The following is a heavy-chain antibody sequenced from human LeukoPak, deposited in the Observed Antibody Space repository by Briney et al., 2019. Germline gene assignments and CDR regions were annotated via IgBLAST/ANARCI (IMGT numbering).Heavy chain of an antibody. CDR2: IYYSGTT. V-gene: IGHV4-59*01. CDR1: GGSINDYY. Sequence: SETLSLTCTVSGGSINDYYWSWIRQPPGEGLEWIGNIYYSGTTSYYPSLESRVIISVDTSKNQFSLKLNSVTAADTAVYYCARDFLPPHYTATIRPDWYFDLWGRGTLVTVSS. J-gene: IGHJ2*01. D-gene: IGHD5-12*01. CDR3: ARDFLPPHYTATIRPDWYFDL.